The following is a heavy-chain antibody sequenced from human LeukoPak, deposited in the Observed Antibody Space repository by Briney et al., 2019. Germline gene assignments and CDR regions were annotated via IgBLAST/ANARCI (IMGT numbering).Heavy chain of an antibody. Sequence: PGGSLRLSCAASRFTFSSYSMNWVRQAPGKGLEWVSGISGRDGSTYYADSVRGRFTISRDNSKNTLYLQMNSLRAEDTAIYYCAKSGLNRFDYWGQGTLVTVSS. V-gene: IGHV3-23*01. J-gene: IGHJ4*02. D-gene: IGHD2-15*01. CDR2: ISGRDGST. CDR3: AKSGLNRFDY. CDR1: RFTFSSYS.